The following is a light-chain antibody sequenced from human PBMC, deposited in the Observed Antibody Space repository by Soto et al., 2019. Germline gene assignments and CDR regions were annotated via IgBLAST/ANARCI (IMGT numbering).Light chain of an antibody. Sequence: EIVLTQSPGTLSLSPGERATLSCRASQSISSTSLAWYHQKPGQAPRLLIYGASVRATGIPYRFSGSGSGTDFTLTISRLEPEDFAVYYCQQYGGSPLTFGGGTKVEI. J-gene: IGKJ4*01. CDR3: QQYGGSPLT. CDR1: QSISSTS. V-gene: IGKV3-20*01. CDR2: GAS.